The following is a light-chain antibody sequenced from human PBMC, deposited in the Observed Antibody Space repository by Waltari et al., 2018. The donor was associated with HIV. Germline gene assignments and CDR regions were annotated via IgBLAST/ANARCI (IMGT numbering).Light chain of an antibody. CDR2: EVS. V-gene: IGLV2-14*01. J-gene: IGLJ6*01. CDR1: DLNDYEY. CDR3: TTYNSSSAPV. Sequence: SPLTQPASVSGSPGPSITISCDLNDYEYVSWYQHHPGKAPNVIMFEVSNRPSGLSNRCSGSKTGSTATLTTSGLQPEEEADYYCTTYNSSSAPVFGRGTKVTVL.